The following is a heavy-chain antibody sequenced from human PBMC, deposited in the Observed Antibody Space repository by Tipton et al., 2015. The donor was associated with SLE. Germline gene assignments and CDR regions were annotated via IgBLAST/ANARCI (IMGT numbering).Heavy chain of an antibody. CDR2: IYDIGST. D-gene: IGHD2-2*01. CDR1: GGSISSYY. V-gene: IGHV4-59*01. CDR3: ARDRGYCSTTSCYFDY. J-gene: IGHJ4*02. Sequence: TLSLTCTVSGGSISSYYWSWIRQPPGKGLEWIGYIYDIGSTNYNPSLKSRVTMSVDTSENQLSLKLTFVTAADTAVYYCARDRGYCSTTSCYFDYWGQGTLVTVSS.